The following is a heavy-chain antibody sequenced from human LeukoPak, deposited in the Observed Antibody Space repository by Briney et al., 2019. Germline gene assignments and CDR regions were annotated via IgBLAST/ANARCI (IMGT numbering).Heavy chain of an antibody. CDR2: INPSGGST. D-gene: IGHD3-16*02. J-gene: IGHJ5*02. Sequence: ASVKVSCKASGYTFTSYYMHWVRQAPGQGLAWMGIINPSGGSTSYAQKFQGRVTMTRDTSTSTVYMELSSLRSEDTAVYYCAREGGVNRLIQGWFDPWGQGTLVTVSA. CDR1: GYTFTSYY. CDR3: AREGGVNRLIQGWFDP. V-gene: IGHV1-46*01.